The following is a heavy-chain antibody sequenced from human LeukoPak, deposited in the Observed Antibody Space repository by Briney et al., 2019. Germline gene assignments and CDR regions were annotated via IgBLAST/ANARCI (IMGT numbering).Heavy chain of an antibody. D-gene: IGHD3-22*01. Sequence: SETLSLTCTVSGGSISSYYWSWIRQPPGKGLEWIGYIYYSGSTNYNPSLKSRVTISVDTSKNQFSLKLSSVTAADTAVYYCARVPTYYCDSSGYTSDAFDIWGQGTMVTVSS. CDR3: ARVPTYYCDSSGYTSDAFDI. J-gene: IGHJ3*02. V-gene: IGHV4-59*01. CDR2: IYYSGST. CDR1: GGSISSYY.